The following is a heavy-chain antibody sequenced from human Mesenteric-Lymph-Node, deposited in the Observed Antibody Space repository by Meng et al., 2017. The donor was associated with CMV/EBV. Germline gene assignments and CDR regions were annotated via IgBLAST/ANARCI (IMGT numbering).Heavy chain of an antibody. J-gene: IGHJ4*02. CDR1: GFTFRSYS. Sequence: GSLKISCAASGFTFRSYSMNWVRQAPGKGLEWVSSVSGSTTYIDYADSVKGRFTISRDNAKNSLYLQMNSLRAEDTAVYYRARGGPGIVVGPAATFDYWGQGTLVTVSS. V-gene: IGHV3-21*01. D-gene: IGHD2-2*01. CDR3: ARGGPGIVVGPAATFDY. CDR2: VSGSTTYI.